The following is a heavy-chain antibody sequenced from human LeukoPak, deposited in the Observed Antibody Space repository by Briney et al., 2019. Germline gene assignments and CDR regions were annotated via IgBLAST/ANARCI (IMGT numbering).Heavy chain of an antibody. CDR2: ISGSGGST. V-gene: IGHV3-23*01. J-gene: IGHJ4*02. D-gene: IGHD6-19*01. CDR3: ARAHSSGWPLYYFDY. CDR1: GFTFSSYG. Sequence: GGSLRLSCAASGFTFSSYGMSWVRQAPGKGLEWVSAISGSGGSTYYADSVKGRFTISRDNSKNTLYLQMNSLRAEDTAVYYCARAHSSGWPLYYFDYWGQGTLVTVSS.